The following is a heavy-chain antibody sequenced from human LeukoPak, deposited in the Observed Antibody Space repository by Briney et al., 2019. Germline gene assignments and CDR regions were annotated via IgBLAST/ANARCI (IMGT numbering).Heavy chain of an antibody. CDR3: ARYSSSWYSYFDY. CDR2: IYSGGST. D-gene: IGHD6-13*01. V-gene: IGHV3-53*01. CDR1: GFTVSSNY. J-gene: IGHJ4*02. Sequence: PGGSLRLSCAASGFTVSSNYMSWVRQAPGKGLEWVSVIYSGGSTYYADSVKGRFTIPRDNSKNTLYLQMNSLRAEDTAVYYCARYSSSWYSYFDYWGQGTLVTVSS.